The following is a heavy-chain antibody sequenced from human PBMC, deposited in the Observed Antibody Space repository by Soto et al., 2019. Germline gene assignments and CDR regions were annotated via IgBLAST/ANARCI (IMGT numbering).Heavy chain of an antibody. CDR2: IKHDTREA. J-gene: IGHJ4*02. D-gene: IGHD3-16*02. CDR3: ARDGLLFSGPYRPSRFDY. Sequence: GGSLRLSCAASGLKFSDYWMSWVRQAPGKGLEWVGNIKHDTREAHYADSVKGRFTITRDNIKNFLFLQMNGLRSDDTASYYCARDGLLFSGPYRPSRFDYWGLGTLVTVSS. CDR1: GLKFSDYW. V-gene: IGHV3-7*03.